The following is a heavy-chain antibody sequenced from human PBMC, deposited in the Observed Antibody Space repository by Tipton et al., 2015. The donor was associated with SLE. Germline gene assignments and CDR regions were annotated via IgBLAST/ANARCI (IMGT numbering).Heavy chain of an antibody. V-gene: IGHV4-59*01. D-gene: IGHD2-8*01. Sequence: GEALGSYYWTWSRQPTGKGLEWIGYIYYSGSAKYNPSLESRVTMSVDTSKNQVSLKLTSVTAADTAVYYCARGGWSHDYWGRGTLSPSPQ. CDR3: ARGGWSHDY. J-gene: IGHJ4*02. CDR2: IYYSGSA. CDR1: GEALGSYY.